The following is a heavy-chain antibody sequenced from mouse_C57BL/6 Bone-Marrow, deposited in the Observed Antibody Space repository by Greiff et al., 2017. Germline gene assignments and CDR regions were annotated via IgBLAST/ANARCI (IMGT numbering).Heavy chain of an antibody. D-gene: IGHD5-5*01. CDR2: IYPGAGDT. V-gene: IGHV1-82*01. CDR3: ARSYLYYAMDY. J-gene: IGHJ4*01. Sequence: VQLQQSGPELVKPGASVKISCKASGYAFSSSWMNWVKQRPGKGLEWIGRIYPGAGDTNYNGKFKGKATLTADKSSSTAYMPLSSLTSEDSAVYFYARSYLYYAMDYWGQGTSVTVSS. CDR1: GYAFSSSW.